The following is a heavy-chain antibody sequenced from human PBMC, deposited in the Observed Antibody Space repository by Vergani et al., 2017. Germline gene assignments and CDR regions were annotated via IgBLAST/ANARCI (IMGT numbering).Heavy chain of an antibody. Sequence: QVQLQESGPGLVKPSETLSLTCTVSGGSISSYYWSWIRQPPGKGLEWIGYIYYSGSTTYNPSLKSRVTISVDTSKNQFSLKLSSVTAADTAVYYCASEADGYWGQGTLVTVSS. D-gene: IGHD6-13*01. V-gene: IGHV4-59*01. CDR2: IYYSGST. J-gene: IGHJ4*02. CDR1: GGSISSYY. CDR3: ASEADGY.